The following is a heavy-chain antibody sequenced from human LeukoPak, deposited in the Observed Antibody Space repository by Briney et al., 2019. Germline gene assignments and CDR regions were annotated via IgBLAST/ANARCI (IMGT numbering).Heavy chain of an antibody. CDR2: IYHSGST. CDR1: GYSISSGYY. CDR3: ARVMGDYYDSSGYYRRSDVFDI. J-gene: IGHJ3*02. Sequence: SETLSLTCTVSGYSISSGYYWGWIRQPPGKGLEWIGTIYHSGSTYYNPSLKSRVTISVDTSKNQFSLKLSSVTAADTALYYCARVMGDYYDSSGYYRRSDVFDIWGQGTMLTVSS. D-gene: IGHD3-22*01. V-gene: IGHV4-38-2*02.